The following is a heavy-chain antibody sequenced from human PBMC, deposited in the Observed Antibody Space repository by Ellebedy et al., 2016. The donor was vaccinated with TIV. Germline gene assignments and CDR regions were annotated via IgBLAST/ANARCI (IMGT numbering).Heavy chain of an antibody. J-gene: IGHJ4*02. V-gene: IGHV4-39*01. CDR3: ARQMFQAPTPVDY. Sequence: MPSETLSLTCSVSGDSISDCNNYWGWIRQSPGKGLEWIGSFYCSGDTYYNPTLKSRVAIGVDTPKNELSLKLNSVTAADTAVYYCARQMFQAPTPVDYWGQGILVIVSS. D-gene: IGHD3-10*02. CDR2: FYCSGDT. CDR1: GDSISDCNNY.